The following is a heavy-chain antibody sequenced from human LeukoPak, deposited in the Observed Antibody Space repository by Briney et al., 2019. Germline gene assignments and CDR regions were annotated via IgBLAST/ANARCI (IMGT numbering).Heavy chain of an antibody. CDR2: ISSSSSYI. CDR1: GFTFSSYA. CDR3: ARDPDPDIVVVPAARGDWFDP. V-gene: IGHV3-21*01. J-gene: IGHJ5*02. Sequence: GGSLRLSCAASGFTFSSYAMSWVRQAPGKGLEWVSSISSSSSYIYYADSVKGRFTISRDNAKNSLYLQMNSLRAEDTAVYYCARDPDPDIVVVPAARGDWFDPWGQGTLVTVSS. D-gene: IGHD2-2*01.